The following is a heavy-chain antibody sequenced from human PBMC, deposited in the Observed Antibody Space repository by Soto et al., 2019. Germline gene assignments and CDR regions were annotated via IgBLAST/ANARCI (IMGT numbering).Heavy chain of an antibody. V-gene: IGHV3-53*01. Sequence: GGSLRLSCAVSGFNVRANYMSWVRQAPGKGLEWVSVIYSGGTTYYADSVKGRFIISRDISKNTLYLQMNILRAEDTAVYYCARAYGYGSNAFDIWGQGTMVTVSS. J-gene: IGHJ3*02. D-gene: IGHD5-18*01. CDR3: ARAYGYGSNAFDI. CDR1: GFNVRANY. CDR2: IYSGGTT.